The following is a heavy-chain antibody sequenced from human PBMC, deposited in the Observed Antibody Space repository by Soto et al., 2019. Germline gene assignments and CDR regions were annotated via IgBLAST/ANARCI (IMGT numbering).Heavy chain of an antibody. D-gene: IGHD6-13*01. CDR1: GDRFTSYR. V-gene: IGHV5-51*01. Sequence: GDSLKSSGKRFGDRFTSYRIASVRQIPKKGLEWMGIINPYDSDTRYSPSFQGQVTISADKSISTAYLQWSSLKASDTAMYYCARTSAAGKYYYGMDVWGQGTTVTVSS. J-gene: IGHJ6*02. CDR3: ARTSAAGKYYYGMDV. CDR2: INPYDSDT.